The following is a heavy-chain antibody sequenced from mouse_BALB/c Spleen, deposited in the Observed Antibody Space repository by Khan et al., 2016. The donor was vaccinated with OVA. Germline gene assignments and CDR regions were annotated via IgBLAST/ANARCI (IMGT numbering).Heavy chain of an antibody. V-gene: IGHV1S29*02. CDR1: GYTFTDYN. CDR3: ARSGYCSFAY. CDR2: IFPNNGGT. J-gene: IGHJ3*01. Sequence: VQLQQSGPELVKPGASVKISCKASGYTFTDYNMDWVKQSHGESLEWIGYIFPNNGGTGYNQKFKTKATLTVDNSSSTAYMELRSLPSEDSAVYYFARSGYCSFAYWGQGTLVTVSA. D-gene: IGHD1-2*01.